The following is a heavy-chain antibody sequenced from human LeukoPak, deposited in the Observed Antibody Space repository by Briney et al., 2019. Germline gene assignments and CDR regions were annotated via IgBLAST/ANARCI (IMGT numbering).Heavy chain of an antibody. CDR3: ARDFEVRGVRFDP. CDR2: IYYSGST. D-gene: IGHD3-10*01. J-gene: IGHJ5*02. V-gene: IGHV4-59*12. Sequence: SETLSLTCTVSGGSISSYYWSWIRQPPGKGLEWIGYIYYSGSTNYNPSLKSRVTISIDTSNNQFSLKLTSVTAADTAVYYCARDFEVRGVRFDPWGQGILVTVSS. CDR1: GGSISSYY.